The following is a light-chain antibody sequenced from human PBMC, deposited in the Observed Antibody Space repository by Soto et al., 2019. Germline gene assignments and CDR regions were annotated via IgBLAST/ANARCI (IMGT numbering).Light chain of an antibody. Sequence: QSVLPQPASVSGSPGQSITISCTGTSSDVGGYNYVSWYQQHPGKAPKLMIYEVSNRPSGVSNRFPGSKAGNTASLTISGLQAEDEADYYCSSYTISSTLGVVFGGGTKVPVL. CDR1: SSDVGGYNY. J-gene: IGLJ2*01. CDR3: SSYTISSTLGVV. CDR2: EVS. V-gene: IGLV2-14*01.